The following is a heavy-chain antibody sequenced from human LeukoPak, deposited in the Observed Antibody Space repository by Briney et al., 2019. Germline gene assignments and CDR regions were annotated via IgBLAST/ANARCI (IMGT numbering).Heavy chain of an antibody. D-gene: IGHD2-15*01. CDR3: ARVPKNVLCSGGSCYREPFDY. J-gene: IGHJ4*02. CDR1: GGTFSSYA. CDR2: IIPIFGTA. V-gene: IGHV1-69*13. Sequence: SVKVSCKASGGTFSSYAISWVRQAPGQGLEWMGGIIPIFGTANYAQKFQGRVTITADESTSTAYMELSSLRSEDTAVYYCARVPKNVLCSGGSCYREPFDYWGQGTLVTVSS.